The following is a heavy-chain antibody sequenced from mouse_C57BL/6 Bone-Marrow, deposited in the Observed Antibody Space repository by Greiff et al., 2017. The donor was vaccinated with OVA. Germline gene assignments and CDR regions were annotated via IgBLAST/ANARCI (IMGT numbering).Heavy chain of an antibody. D-gene: IGHD1-1*01. CDR3: ARWPHYYGSSSDY. CDR1: GYTFTSYG. J-gene: IGHJ2*01. V-gene: IGHV1-81*01. CDR2: IYPRSGNT. Sequence: QVQLQQSGAELARPGASVKLSCKASGYTFTSYGISWVKQRTGQGLECIGEIYPRSGNTYYNEKFKGKATLTADKSSSTAYMELRSLTSEDSAVYFCARWPHYYGSSSDYWGQGTTLTVSS.